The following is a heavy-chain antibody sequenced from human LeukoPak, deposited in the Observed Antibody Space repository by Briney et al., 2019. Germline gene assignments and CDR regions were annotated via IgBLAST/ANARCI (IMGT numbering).Heavy chain of an antibody. V-gene: IGHV4-39*01. J-gene: IGHJ5*02. CDR3: ARHLGDVVVVPAAKNWFDP. CDR2: IYYSGST. Sequence: PSETLSLTCTVSGGSISSSSYYWGWIRQPPGKGLEWIGSIYYSGSTYYNPSLKSRVTISVDTSKNQFSLKLSSVTAADTAVYYCARHLGDVVVVPAAKNWFDPWGQGTLVTVSP. D-gene: IGHD2-2*01. CDR1: GGSISSSSYY.